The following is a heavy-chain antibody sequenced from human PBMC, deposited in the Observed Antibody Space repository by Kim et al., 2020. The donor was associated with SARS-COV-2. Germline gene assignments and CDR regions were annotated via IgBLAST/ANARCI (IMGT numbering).Heavy chain of an antibody. D-gene: IGHD3-10*01. J-gene: IGHJ6*02. V-gene: IGHV3-9*01. CDR1: GFTFGDYA. CDR2: ISWNSGSI. Sequence: GGSLRLSCAASGFTFGDYAMHWVRQAPGKGLEWVSGISWNSGSIGYADSVKGRFTISRDNAKNSLYLQMNSLRAEDTALYYCAKSALNYYGSGSYYTGSYYYYGMDVWGQGTTVTVSS. CDR3: AKSALNYYGSGSYYTGSYYYYGMDV.